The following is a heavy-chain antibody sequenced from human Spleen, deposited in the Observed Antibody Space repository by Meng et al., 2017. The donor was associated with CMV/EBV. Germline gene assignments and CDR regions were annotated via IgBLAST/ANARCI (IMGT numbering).Heavy chain of an antibody. V-gene: IGHV3-23*01. CDR1: GLTFSSYG. D-gene: IGHD3-3*01. CDR3: AKDPYYDFWSGYSYYFDY. CDR2: IGATAGGT. Sequence: GESLKISCAASGLTFSSYGMSWVRQAPGKGLEWVSSIGATAGGTYYADSVKGRFTISRDNAKNTLYLQMNSLRVEDTAVYYCAKDPYYDFWSGYSYYFDYWGQGTLVTVSS. J-gene: IGHJ4*02.